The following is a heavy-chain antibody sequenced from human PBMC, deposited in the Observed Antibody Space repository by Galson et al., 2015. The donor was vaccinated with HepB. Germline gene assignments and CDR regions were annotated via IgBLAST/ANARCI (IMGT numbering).Heavy chain of an antibody. D-gene: IGHD6-19*01. Sequence: SVKVSCKASGYTFTSYVISWVRQAPGQGLEWLGRISGYHGHTNHAPNLQNQVPMTTDTSTSTAYLELRRLKSADTAIYYCARGGTGSDYWGQGTLVTVSS. CDR2: ISGYHGHT. J-gene: IGHJ4*02. CDR3: ARGGTGSDY. V-gene: IGHV1-18*04. CDR1: GYTFTSYV.